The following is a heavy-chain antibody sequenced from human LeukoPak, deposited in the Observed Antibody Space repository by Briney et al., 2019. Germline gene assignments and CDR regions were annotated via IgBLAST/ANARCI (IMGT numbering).Heavy chain of an antibody. Sequence: TSETLSLTCAVYGGSFSGYYWSWTRQPPGKGLEWIGEINHSGGTNYNPSLKSRVTISVDTSKNQFSLKLSSVTAADTAVYYCARGYSSSWYYYGMDVWGKGTTVTVSS. CDR3: ARGYSSSWYYYGMDV. V-gene: IGHV4-34*01. CDR1: GGSFSGYY. D-gene: IGHD6-13*01. CDR2: INHSGGT. J-gene: IGHJ6*04.